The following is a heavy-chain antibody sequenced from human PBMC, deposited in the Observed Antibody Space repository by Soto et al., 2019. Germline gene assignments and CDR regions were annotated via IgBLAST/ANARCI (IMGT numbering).Heavy chain of an antibody. CDR1: GFSLSTTGVG. CDR2: AYWDDDN. CDR3: AHRRGGYNWDDAHFDY. J-gene: IGHJ4*02. V-gene: IGHV2-5*02. Sequence: QITLKESGPTLVKPTQTLTLTCSFSGFSLSTTGVGVGWIRQPPGKALEWLGFAYWDDDNRYSPSLKSRLTITXXTXGXXVVLPLTNMDPVDTATYFCAHRRGGYNWDDAHFDYWGQGTLVTVSS. D-gene: IGHD1-20*01.